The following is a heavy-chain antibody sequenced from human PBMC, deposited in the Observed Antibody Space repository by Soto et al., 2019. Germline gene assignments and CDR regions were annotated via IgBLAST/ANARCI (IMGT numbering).Heavy chain of an antibody. D-gene: IGHD3-10*01. Sequence: QVPLVQSGAEVKKPGASVKVSCQASGYTFNIFAMHWVRQAPGQRLEWMGWIHAGNGSTKYSQKFQGRITITRDSSAFTTYLELSSLRSEDTGVYYCARDGITYGPAPVIYFDLWGQGTLVAVSS. V-gene: IGHV1-3*01. J-gene: IGHJ4*02. CDR1: GYTFNIFA. CDR2: IHAGNGST. CDR3: ARDGITYGPAPVIYFDL.